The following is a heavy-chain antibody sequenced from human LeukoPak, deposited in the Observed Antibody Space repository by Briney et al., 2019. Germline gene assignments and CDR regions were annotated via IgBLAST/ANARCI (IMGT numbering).Heavy chain of an antibody. Sequence: GGSLRLSCAVSGFTFSNYGMHWVRRAPGKGLEWVAVISYDGSNKYYADSVKGRFTISRDNSKNTLYLQMNSLRTEDTAVYYCAKRFGESPAGGFDIWGQGAMVTVSS. V-gene: IGHV3-30*18. CDR1: GFTFSNYG. J-gene: IGHJ3*02. D-gene: IGHD3-10*01. CDR3: AKRFGESPAGGFDI. CDR2: ISYDGSNK.